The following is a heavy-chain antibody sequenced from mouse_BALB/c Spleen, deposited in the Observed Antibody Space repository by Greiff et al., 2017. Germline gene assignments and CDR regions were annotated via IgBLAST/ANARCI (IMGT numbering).Heavy chain of an antibody. Sequence: VQLQQSGAELARPGASVKLSCKASGYTFTSYWMQWVKQRPGQGLEWIGAIYPGDGDTRYTQKFKGKATLTADKSSSTAYMQLSSLASEDSAVYYCARRGTGYYFDYWGQGTTLTVSS. CDR3: ARRGTGYYFDY. V-gene: IGHV1-87*01. CDR2: IYPGDGDT. CDR1: GYTFTSYW. D-gene: IGHD4-1*01. J-gene: IGHJ2*01.